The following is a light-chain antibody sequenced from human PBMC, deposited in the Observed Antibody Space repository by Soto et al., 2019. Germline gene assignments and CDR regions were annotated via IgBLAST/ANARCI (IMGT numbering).Light chain of an antibody. Sequence: NFMLTQPHSVSESPGKTVTISCTRSSGSIDSNFVQWYQQRPGSAPTTVIYEDHQRPSGVPDRFSGSIDSSSNSASLTISGLKTEEEADYYCQSYDSSIVVFGGGTKVTVL. J-gene: IGLJ2*01. CDR3: QSYDSSIVV. CDR2: EDH. V-gene: IGLV6-57*03. CDR1: SGSIDSNF.